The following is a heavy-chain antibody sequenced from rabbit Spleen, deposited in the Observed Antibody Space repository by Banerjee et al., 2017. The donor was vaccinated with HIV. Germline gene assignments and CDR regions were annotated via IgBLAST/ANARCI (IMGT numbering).Heavy chain of an antibody. CDR3: ARGNYAIYGHAGVTYATPLDL. V-gene: IGHV1S40*01. Sequence: QSLEESGGGLVQPGASLTLTCKASGFSFSSGYYMYWVRQAPGKGLEWIACIYAGNSGSTCYASWAKGRFTISKASSTTVTLQMTSLTAADTATYFCARGNYAIYGHAGVTYATPLDLWGPGTLVTVS. J-gene: IGHJ6*01. D-gene: IGHD6-1*01. CDR2: IYAGNSGST. CDR1: GFSFSSGYY.